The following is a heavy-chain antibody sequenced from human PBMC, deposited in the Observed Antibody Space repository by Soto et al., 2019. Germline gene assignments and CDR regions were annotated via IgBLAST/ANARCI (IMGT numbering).Heavy chain of an antibody. Sequence: DVQLVESGGGLIQPGESLRLSCAAFGFTISGKKYVAWVRQAPVNGLEWVSALYDLDGSFYAASVKGRFTTSSDSSKPTVYLPMNDLRPDDTAVYYCATWHEREHAYDVWGQGTTVTVSS. J-gene: IGHJ3*01. CDR3: ATWHEREHAYDV. CDR1: GFTISGKKY. CDR2: LYDLDGS. D-gene: IGHD1-26*01. V-gene: IGHV3-53*01.